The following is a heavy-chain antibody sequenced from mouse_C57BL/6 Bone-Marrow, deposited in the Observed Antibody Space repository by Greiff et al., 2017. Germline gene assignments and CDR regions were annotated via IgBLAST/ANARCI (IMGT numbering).Heavy chain of an antibody. CDR2: INPSDSYT. CDR3: AIWGRWTAY. J-gene: IGHJ3*01. Sequence: VQLLQPGADLVKPGASVKVSCTASGYTFTSYWMHWVKQRPGQGLEWIGSINPSDSYTNYTQKFKGKATLTVDKSSSTAYMQLSSLTSEDSAVYYWAIWGRWTAYWGQGTLVTVSA. CDR1: GYTFTSYW. D-gene: IGHD3-3*01. V-gene: IGHV1-74*01.